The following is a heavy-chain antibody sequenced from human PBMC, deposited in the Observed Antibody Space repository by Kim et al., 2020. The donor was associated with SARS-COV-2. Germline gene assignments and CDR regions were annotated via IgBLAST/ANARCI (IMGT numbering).Heavy chain of an antibody. CDR3: TRHLDPYSSGWNYYYYYGMDV. Sequence: GGSLRLSCSASGFTFSGSAMHWVRQASGKGLEWVGRIRSKANSYATAYAASVKGRFTISRDDSKNTAYLQMNRLKTEDTAVYYCTRHLDPYSSGWNYYYYYGMDVGGQGTTVTVSS. CDR1: GFTFSGSA. CDR2: IRSKANSYAT. J-gene: IGHJ6*02. V-gene: IGHV3-73*01. D-gene: IGHD6-19*01.